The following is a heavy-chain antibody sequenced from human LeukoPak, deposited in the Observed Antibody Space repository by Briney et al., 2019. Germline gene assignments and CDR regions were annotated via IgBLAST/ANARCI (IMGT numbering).Heavy chain of an antibody. Sequence: SETLSLTCAVSGGSISSSNWWSWVRQPPGKGLEWIGEIYHSGSTNYNPSLKSRVTISVDKSKNQFSLKLSSATAADTAVYYCARVSGYCSSTSCRTLDYWGQGTLVTVSS. J-gene: IGHJ4*02. CDR1: GGSISSSNW. CDR3: ARVSGYCSSTSCRTLDY. V-gene: IGHV4-4*02. CDR2: IYHSGST. D-gene: IGHD2-2*01.